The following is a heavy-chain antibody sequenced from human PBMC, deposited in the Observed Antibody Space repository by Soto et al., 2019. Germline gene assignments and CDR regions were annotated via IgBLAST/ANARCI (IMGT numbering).Heavy chain of an antibody. Sequence: QVQLVESGGGVVQPGRSLRLSCAASGFTFSSYGMHWVRQAPGKGLEWVAVISYDGSNKYYADSMKGRFTISRDNSKNTLYLQMNSLRAEDTAVYYCAKDPEIYGDYVWGTSNGMDVWGQGTTVTVSS. CDR1: GFTFSSYG. CDR2: ISYDGSNK. J-gene: IGHJ6*02. V-gene: IGHV3-30*18. CDR3: AKDPEIYGDYVWGTSNGMDV. D-gene: IGHD3-16*01.